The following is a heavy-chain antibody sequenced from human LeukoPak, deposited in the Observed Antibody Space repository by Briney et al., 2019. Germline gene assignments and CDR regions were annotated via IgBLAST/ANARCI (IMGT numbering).Heavy chain of an antibody. V-gene: IGHV3-66*02. CDR1: GFIVSSNY. D-gene: IGHD3-3*01. Sequence: PGGSLRLSCAASGFIVSSNYMNWVRQAPGKGLEWVSVIYSGGSTYYADSVKGRFTISRDNSKNTLYLQMNSLRPEDTAVYYCARTVYDFWSGYSPIEPWGQGTLVTVSS. CDR3: ARTVYDFWSGYSPIEP. J-gene: IGHJ5*02. CDR2: IYSGGST.